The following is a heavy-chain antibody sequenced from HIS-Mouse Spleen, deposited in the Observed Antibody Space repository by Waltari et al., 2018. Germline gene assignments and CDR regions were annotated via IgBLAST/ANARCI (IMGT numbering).Heavy chain of an antibody. CDR3: AKDTSSRMDIAAAGEYFDY. CDR1: GFTFITYA. Sequence: QVRLVESGGGVVKPGRSLRLSCAASGFTFITYASPGVRQAPGTGGEWVAVISYDGSNKYYADSVKGRFTISRDNSKNTLYLQMNSLRAEDTAVYYCAKDTSSRMDIAAAGEYFDYWGQGTLVTVSS. J-gene: IGHJ4*02. CDR2: ISYDGSNK. D-gene: IGHD6-13*01. V-gene: IGHV3-30*18.